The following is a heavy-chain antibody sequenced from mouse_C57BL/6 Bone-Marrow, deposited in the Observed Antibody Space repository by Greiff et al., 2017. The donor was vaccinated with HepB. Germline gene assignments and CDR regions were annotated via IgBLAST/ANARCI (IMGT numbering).Heavy chain of an antibody. Sequence: EVMLVESGGGLVQPGGSLSLSCAASGFTFPDYYMSWVRQPPGKALEWLGFIRNKANGYTTEYSASVKGRFTISRDNSQSILYLQMNALRAEDSATYYCARLRWLLPYFDYWGQGTTLTVSS. CDR2: IRNKANGYTT. CDR3: ARLRWLLPYFDY. CDR1: GFTFPDYY. J-gene: IGHJ2*01. D-gene: IGHD2-3*01. V-gene: IGHV7-3*01.